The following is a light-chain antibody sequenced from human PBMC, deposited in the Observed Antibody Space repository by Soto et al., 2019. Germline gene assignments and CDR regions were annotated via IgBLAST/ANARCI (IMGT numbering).Light chain of an antibody. Sequence: QSVLTQPPSVSAAPGQKVTISCSGSSSNIGKNYVSWYQHLPGTAPKLLIYDNNKRPSGIRDRFSGSKSGTSATLGISGLQTGDEADYYCGTWDSSLSFWVFGGGTKVTVL. J-gene: IGLJ3*02. CDR1: SSNIGKNY. CDR2: DNN. CDR3: GTWDSSLSFWV. V-gene: IGLV1-51*01.